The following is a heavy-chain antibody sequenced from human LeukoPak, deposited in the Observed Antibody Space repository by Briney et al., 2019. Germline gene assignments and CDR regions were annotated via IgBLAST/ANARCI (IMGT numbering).Heavy chain of an antibody. J-gene: IGHJ6*03. CDR3: ARDRQKRAGYSSGWYYYYYMDV. CDR2: IIPIFGTA. Sequence: SVKVSCKASGGTFSSYAISWVRQAPGQGLEWMGGIIPIFGTANYAQKFQGRVTIPADESTSTAYMELSSLRSEDTAVYYCARDRQKRAGYSSGWYYYYYMDVWGKGTTVTVSS. V-gene: IGHV1-69*13. D-gene: IGHD6-19*01. CDR1: GGTFSSYA.